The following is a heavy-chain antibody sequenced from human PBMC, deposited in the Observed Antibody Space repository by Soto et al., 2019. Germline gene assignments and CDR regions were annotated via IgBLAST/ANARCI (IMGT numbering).Heavy chain of an antibody. CDR3: ARDSTGSGLDYGMDV. V-gene: IGHV3-11*06. CDR1: GFTFNDHY. Sequence: PGGSLRLSCAASGFTFNDHYMTWIRQAPGKGLEWVSFISSDSIYTNSADSVKGRFTISRDNAKNLLYLQMSSLRVEDTAVYYCARDSTGSGLDYGMDVWDQGTTVAVSS. D-gene: IGHD3-10*01. CDR2: ISSDSIYT. J-gene: IGHJ6*02.